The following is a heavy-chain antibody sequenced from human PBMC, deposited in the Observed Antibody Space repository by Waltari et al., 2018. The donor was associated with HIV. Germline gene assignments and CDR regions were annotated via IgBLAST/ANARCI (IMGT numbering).Heavy chain of an antibody. CDR2: ISGSGGST. V-gene: IGHV3-23*01. CDR1: GFPFSSFA. J-gene: IGHJ6*02. CDR3: AKGGAIAAFYYGMDV. Sequence: EVQLLEYGGGLVQPGGSLSLSGAASGFPFSSFATSWVRQAPGKGLEWGSAISGSGGSTYYADSVKGRFTISRDNSKNTLYLQMNSLRAEDTAVYYCAKGGAIAAFYYGMDVWGQGTTVTVSS. D-gene: IGHD6-6*01.